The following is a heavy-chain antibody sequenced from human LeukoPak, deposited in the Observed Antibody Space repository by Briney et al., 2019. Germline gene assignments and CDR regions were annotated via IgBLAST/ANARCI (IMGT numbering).Heavy chain of an antibody. J-gene: IGHJ6*03. CDR3: ARVLSSYSGYDSPYYYYYYLDV. CDR1: GFTVSSNY. CDR2: VYIGAST. D-gene: IGHD5-12*01. Sequence: GGSLRLSCAASGFTVSSNYMSWVRQAPGKGLEWGSVVYIGASTYYADSVKCRLTISRYNSKNKLYLQMNSLRAEDPAVYYCARVLSSYSGYDSPYYYYYYLDVWGKGTTVTVSS. V-gene: IGHV3-53*01.